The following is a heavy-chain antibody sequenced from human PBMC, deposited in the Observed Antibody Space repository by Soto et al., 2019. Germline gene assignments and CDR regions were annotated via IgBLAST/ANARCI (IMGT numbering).Heavy chain of an antibody. Sequence: EVQLVESGGGLVQPGGSLRLSCAASGFTFSSYWMHWVRQAPGKGLVWVSRLNSDGSSTSYAVSVKGRFTISRDNAKNTVYLQMNSLRAEDTAVYYCVRTSLVVAAATREDYWGQGTLVTVSS. D-gene: IGHD2-15*01. J-gene: IGHJ4*02. CDR3: VRTSLVVAAATREDY. CDR1: GFTFSSYW. CDR2: LNSDGSST. V-gene: IGHV3-74*01.